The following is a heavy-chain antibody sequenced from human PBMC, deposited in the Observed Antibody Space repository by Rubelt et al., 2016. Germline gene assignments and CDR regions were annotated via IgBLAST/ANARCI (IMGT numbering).Heavy chain of an antibody. V-gene: IGHV1-18*01. J-gene: IGHJ4*02. D-gene: IGHD3-10*01. Sequence: QVQLVQSGAEVKKPGASVKVSCKASGYTFTSYGISWVRQAPGQGLEGMGWISGYNGKPNYAQKLQGRGTMTADTSTSTAYMELRSLRSDDTAVYYCATRSLWFGEIDRYFDYWGQGTLVTVSS. CDR3: ATRSLWFGEIDRYFDY. CDR1: GYTFTSYG. CDR2: ISGYNGKP.